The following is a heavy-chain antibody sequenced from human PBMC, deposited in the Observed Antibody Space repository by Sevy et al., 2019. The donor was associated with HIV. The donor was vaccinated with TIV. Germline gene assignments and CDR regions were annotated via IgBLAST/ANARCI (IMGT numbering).Heavy chain of an antibody. J-gene: IGHJ4*02. CDR3: VRAIQSDGSF. V-gene: IGHV3-7*01. Sequence: GGSLRLSCVASEFNLENFWMNWVRQAPGKGLEWVANIRQDGSEIYYVASVKGRFTISRDNARNLVYLQMNSLRVEDTALYYCVRAIQSDGSFWGQGALVTVSS. CDR1: EFNLENFW. D-gene: IGHD6-19*01. CDR2: IRQDGSEI.